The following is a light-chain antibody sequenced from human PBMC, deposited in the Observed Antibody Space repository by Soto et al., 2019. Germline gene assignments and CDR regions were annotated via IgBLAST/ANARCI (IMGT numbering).Light chain of an antibody. V-gene: IGKV3-20*01. CDR2: GTS. CDR3: QHFGSSPPVI. J-gene: IGKJ5*01. Sequence: EIVLTQSPGTLPLSPGESATLSCRASQSVYSNSLAWYQQKPGQAPRLLIYGTSSRATGIPDRFSGSGSGSEFSLTISGLEPEDFAVYFCQHFGSSPPVIFGQGTRLEIK. CDR1: QSVYSNS.